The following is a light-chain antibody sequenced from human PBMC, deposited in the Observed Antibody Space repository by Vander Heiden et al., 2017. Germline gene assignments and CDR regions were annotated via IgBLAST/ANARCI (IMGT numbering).Light chain of an antibody. V-gene: IGKV4-1*01. Sequence: DIVMTQSPDSLVVSLGERASINCKSSQSVLYSSNNKNYLAWYQQKPGQPPRLLIYWASTRESGVPDRFSGGGSGTDFTLTISSLQAEDVAVYYCQQYYSTPAYTFGQGTKLEIK. CDR2: WAS. J-gene: IGKJ2*01. CDR3: QQYYSTPAYT. CDR1: QSVLYSSNNKNY.